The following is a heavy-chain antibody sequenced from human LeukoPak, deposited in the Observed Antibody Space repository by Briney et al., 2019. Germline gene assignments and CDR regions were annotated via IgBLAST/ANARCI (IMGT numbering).Heavy chain of an antibody. CDR1: GFTFSSYA. V-gene: IGHV3-23*01. J-gene: IGHJ4*02. CDR3: AKESFDYGDLGG. CDR2: ISGSGGST. Sequence: GGSLRLSCAPSGFTFSSYAMSWVRQAPGKGLEWVSDISGSGGSTYYADSVKGRFTISRDNSKNTLYLQMNSLRAEDTAVYYCAKESFDYGDLGGWGQGALVTVSS. D-gene: IGHD4-17*01.